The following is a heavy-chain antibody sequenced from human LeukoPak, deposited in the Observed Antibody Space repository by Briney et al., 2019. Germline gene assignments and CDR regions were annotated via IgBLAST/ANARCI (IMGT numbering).Heavy chain of an antibody. CDR3: ARSTAGFDY. Sequence: GGSLRLSCAASGFSFGSYWITWVRQAPGKGLEWVANIKDDGSEKYYVDSVKGRFTISRDNAKNSLSLQMSSLRAEDTAVYYCARSTAGFDYWGQGTLVTVSS. D-gene: IGHD1-1*01. CDR1: GFSFGSYW. V-gene: IGHV3-7*01. CDR2: IKDDGSEK. J-gene: IGHJ4*02.